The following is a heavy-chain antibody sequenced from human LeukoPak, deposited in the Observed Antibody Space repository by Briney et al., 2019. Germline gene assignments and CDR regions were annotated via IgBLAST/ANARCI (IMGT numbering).Heavy chain of an antibody. Sequence: SETLSLTCTVSGGSISSSSYYWGWIRQPPGKGLEWIGSIYYSGSTYYNPSLKSRVTIPVDTSKNQFSLKLSSVTAADTAVYYCARAGGWFDPWGQGTLVTVSS. D-gene: IGHD3-10*01. CDR3: ARAGGWFDP. CDR2: IYYSGST. J-gene: IGHJ5*02. CDR1: GGSISSSSYY. V-gene: IGHV4-39*07.